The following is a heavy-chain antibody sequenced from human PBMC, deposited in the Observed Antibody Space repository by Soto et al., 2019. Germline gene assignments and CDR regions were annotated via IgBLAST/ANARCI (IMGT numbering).Heavy chain of an antibody. J-gene: IGHJ4*02. CDR1: GGSFSGYY. Sequence: PSETLSLTCAVYGGSFSGYYGNWIRQPPGKGLEWIGYVYSSGSTNYNPSLKSRVSISLDTSKNQFSLKLNSVTGADTAVYYCARDEGLLRTAYWGQGTLVTVSS. D-gene: IGHD4-17*01. CDR2: VYSSGST. CDR3: ARDEGLLRTAY. V-gene: IGHV4-59*01.